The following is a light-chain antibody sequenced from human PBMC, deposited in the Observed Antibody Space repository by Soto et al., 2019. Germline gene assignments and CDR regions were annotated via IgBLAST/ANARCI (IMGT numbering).Light chain of an antibody. CDR3: SSYTISSTYV. CDR1: SSDVGTYNY. V-gene: IGLV2-14*01. CDR2: QVS. Sequence: QSVLTQPASVSGSPGQSITLSCTGTSSDVGTYNYVSWYQQHPGKAPKLMLSQVSNRPSGVSNRFSGSKSGNTASLTISGLQAEDEADYYCSSYTISSTYVFXTGTKVTVL. J-gene: IGLJ1*01.